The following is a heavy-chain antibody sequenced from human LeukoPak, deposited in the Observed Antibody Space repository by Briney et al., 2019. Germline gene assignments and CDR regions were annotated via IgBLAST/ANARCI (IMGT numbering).Heavy chain of an antibody. D-gene: IGHD6-19*01. Sequence: PGRSLRLSCAASGFTFSSYAMSWVRQAPGKGLEWVSAISGSGGSTYYADSVKGRFTISRDNSKNTLYLQMNSLRAEDTAVYYCAKDREMYSSGWYPGFYFDYWGQGTLVTVSS. CDR2: ISGSGGST. V-gene: IGHV3-23*01. CDR1: GFTFSSYA. CDR3: AKDREMYSSGWYPGFYFDY. J-gene: IGHJ4*02.